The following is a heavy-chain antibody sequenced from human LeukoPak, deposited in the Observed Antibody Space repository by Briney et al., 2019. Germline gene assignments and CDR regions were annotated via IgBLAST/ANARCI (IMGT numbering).Heavy chain of an antibody. CDR3: AREFKSGYGMWA. Sequence: PGGSLRLSCAASGFTFSSYSMNWVRQAPGKGLEWVSSITSSSDYIYYADSVKGRFTISRDNAGNSLHLQMNSLRADDTAVYYCAREFKSGYGMWAWGQGALVTVSS. V-gene: IGHV3-21*01. J-gene: IGHJ5*02. D-gene: IGHD5-18*01. CDR1: GFTFSSYS. CDR2: ITSSSDYI.